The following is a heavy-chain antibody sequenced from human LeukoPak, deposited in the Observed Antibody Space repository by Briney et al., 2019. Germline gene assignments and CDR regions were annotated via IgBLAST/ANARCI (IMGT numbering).Heavy chain of an antibody. V-gene: IGHV3-23*01. Sequence: PGGSLRLSCAASGFTFSSYAMSWVRQAPGKGLEWVSAISGSGGSTYYADSVQGRFTISRDNSKNTLYLQMNSLRAEDTAVYYCAKVRDIVATIPLFDYWGQGTLVTVSS. CDR2: ISGSGGST. CDR1: GFTFSSYA. D-gene: IGHD5-12*01. J-gene: IGHJ4*02. CDR3: AKVRDIVATIPLFDY.